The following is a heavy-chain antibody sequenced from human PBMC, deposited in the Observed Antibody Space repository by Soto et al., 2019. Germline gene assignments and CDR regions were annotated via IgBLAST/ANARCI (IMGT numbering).Heavy chain of an antibody. CDR2: IIPIPGTA. V-gene: IGHV1-69*01. CDR3: ARSQGSSTSLEIYYYYYYGMDV. Sequence: QVQLVQSGAEVKKPGSSVKVSCKASGGTFGSYAISWVRQAPGQGLEWMGGIIPIPGTANYAQKFQGRLTIAADESTSTAYMELSSLRSEDTAVYYCARSQGSSTSLEIYYYYYYGMDVWGQATAVTVSS. CDR1: GGTFGSYA. D-gene: IGHD2-2*01. J-gene: IGHJ6*02.